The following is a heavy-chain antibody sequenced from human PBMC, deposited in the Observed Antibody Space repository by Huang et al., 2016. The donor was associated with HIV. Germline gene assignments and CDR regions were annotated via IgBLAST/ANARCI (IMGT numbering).Heavy chain of an antibody. Sequence: EVQLVESGGGLVQPGGSLRLSCAASGFSISSYWMHWVRQAPGEGLGWVSRIKSEGSSTSYADSVKGRFTISRDNAKNTLYLQMNRLRAEDTAVYYCARDPRIQSWLNFFDYWGQGTLVSVSS. J-gene: IGHJ4*02. CDR2: IKSEGSST. D-gene: IGHD3-22*01. CDR3: ARDPRIQSWLNFFDY. V-gene: IGHV3-74*01. CDR1: GFSISSYW.